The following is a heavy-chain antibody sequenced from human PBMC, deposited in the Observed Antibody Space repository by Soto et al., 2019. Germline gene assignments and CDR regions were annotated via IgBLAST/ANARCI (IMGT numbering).Heavy chain of an antibody. J-gene: IGHJ4*02. CDR1: GGSISSGGDS. V-gene: IGHV4-30-2*05. Sequence: QLQLQESGSGLVKPSQTLSLTCAVSGGSISSGGDSWSWIRQPPGKGLEWIGNIYYSGSTYYNPSFKSRVTISVDTSKNHFSLRLNSVTAADTAVYYCARATYYGARNFDYWGQGTLVTVSS. CDR2: IYYSGST. D-gene: IGHD3-10*01. CDR3: ARATYYGARNFDY.